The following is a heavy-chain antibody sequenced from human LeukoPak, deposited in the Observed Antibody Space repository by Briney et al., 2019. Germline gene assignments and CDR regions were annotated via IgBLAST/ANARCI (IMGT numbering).Heavy chain of an antibody. Sequence: GGSLRLSCEGSAFIFSGHWMSWVRQAPGKGLEWVANIKQDGSEKYYVDSVKGRFTISRDNAKNSLYLQMNSLRAEDTAVYYCARRIVLMVYASYDWFDPWGQGTLVTVSS. V-gene: IGHV3-7*03. CDR1: AFIFSGHW. D-gene: IGHD2-8*01. J-gene: IGHJ5*02. CDR3: ARRIVLMVYASYDWFDP. CDR2: IKQDGSEK.